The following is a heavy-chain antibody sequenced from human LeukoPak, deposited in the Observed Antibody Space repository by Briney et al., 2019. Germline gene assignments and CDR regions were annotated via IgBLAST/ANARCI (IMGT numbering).Heavy chain of an antibody. V-gene: IGHV3-7*01. D-gene: IGHD4-11*01. CDR3: ADQAYSQFDY. Sequence: GRSLRLSCAASGFTFSSYGMHWVRQAPGKGLEWVANISPDGSGKYCVDSVKGRFAISRDNAKRSLYLQMNSLRAEDTAVYYCADQAYSQFDYWGQGTLVTASS. CDR2: ISPDGSGK. J-gene: IGHJ4*02. CDR1: GFTFSSYG.